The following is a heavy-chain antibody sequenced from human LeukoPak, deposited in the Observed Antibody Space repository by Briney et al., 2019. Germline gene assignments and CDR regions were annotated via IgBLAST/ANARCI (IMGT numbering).Heavy chain of an antibody. D-gene: IGHD5-12*01. J-gene: IGHJ4*02. CDR2: IYYSGST. CDR3: ARVGLDIVAYYFDY. Sequence: SETLSLTCTVSGGSISSYYWSWIRQPPGKGLEWIGYIYYSGSTNYNLSLKSRVTISVDTSKNQFSLKLSSVTAADTAVYYCARVGLDIVAYYFDYWGQGTLVTVSS. V-gene: IGHV4-59*01. CDR1: GGSISSYY.